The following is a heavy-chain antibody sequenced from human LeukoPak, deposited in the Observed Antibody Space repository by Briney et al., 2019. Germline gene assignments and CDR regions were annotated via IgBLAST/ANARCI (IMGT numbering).Heavy chain of an antibody. Sequence: SETLSLTCTVSGDSIDSSSYYWGWIRQPPGKGLEWIGSIFSSGGTYYTPSLKSRVTISVDTSKNQFSLKLSSVTAADTAVYYCARVGGVTMIVVVTGDAFDIWGQGTMVTVSS. D-gene: IGHD3-22*01. CDR2: IFSSGGT. CDR3: ARVGGVTMIVVVTGDAFDI. CDR1: GDSIDSSSYY. J-gene: IGHJ3*02. V-gene: IGHV4-39*07.